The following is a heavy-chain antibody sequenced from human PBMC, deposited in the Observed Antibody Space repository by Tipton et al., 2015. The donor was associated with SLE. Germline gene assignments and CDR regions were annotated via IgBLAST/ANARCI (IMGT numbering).Heavy chain of an antibody. Sequence: SLRLSCAASGFTFSSYSMNWVRQAPGKGLEWVSSISSSSSYIYYADSVKGRFTISRDNAKNSLYLQMNSLRAEDTAVYYCARDRSVVVPAAMGGRDYGGRGGFDYWGQGTLVTVSS. J-gene: IGHJ4*02. CDR1: GFTFSSYS. V-gene: IGHV3-21*03. D-gene: IGHD2-2*01. CDR2: ISSSSSYI. CDR3: ARDRSVVVPAAMGGRDYGGRGGFDY.